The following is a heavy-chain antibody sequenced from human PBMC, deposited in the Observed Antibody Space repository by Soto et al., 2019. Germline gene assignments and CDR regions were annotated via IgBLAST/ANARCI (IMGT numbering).Heavy chain of an antibody. V-gene: IGHV4-4*07. D-gene: IGHD6-25*01. Sequence: NPSETLSLTCNVSDDSLSTYYWSWIRQPAGKGLEWIGRIYASGSTNYNPSLKGRVSMSVDTSKKHFSLKMISVTAADTAMYSCARSAIPSGGWFRPWGQGVLVTVSS. J-gene: IGHJ5*02. CDR2: IYASGST. CDR1: DDSLSTYY. CDR3: ARSAIPSGGWFRP.